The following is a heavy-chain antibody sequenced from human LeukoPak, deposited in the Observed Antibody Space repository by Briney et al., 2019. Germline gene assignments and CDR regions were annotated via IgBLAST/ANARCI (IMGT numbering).Heavy chain of an antibody. CDR3: ARKDGGRDGMDV. CDR1: GYTFTDYY. Sequence: ASVKVSCKASGYTFTDYYMHWVRQAPGQGLEWMGWLNPNTLVANYAQHFQGRVSMTWDTSISTGYMDLHSLTSDDTAVYYCARKDGGRDGMDVWGQGTTVTVSS. D-gene: IGHD4-23*01. J-gene: IGHJ6*02. CDR2: LNPNTLVA. V-gene: IGHV1-2*02.